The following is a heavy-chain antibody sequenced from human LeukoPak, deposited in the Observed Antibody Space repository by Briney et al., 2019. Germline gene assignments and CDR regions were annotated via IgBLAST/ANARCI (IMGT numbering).Heavy chain of an antibody. Sequence: SQTLSHTCAISGDSVSSNSAAWSWIRQSPSRGLEWLGRTYYRSKWYNDYAVSVKSRITINPDTSKNQFSLQLNSVTPEDTAVYYCARKPLWFGELLSYFDYWGQGTLVTVSS. J-gene: IGHJ4*02. V-gene: IGHV6-1*01. D-gene: IGHD3-10*01. CDR2: TYYRSKWYN. CDR3: ARKPLWFGELLSYFDY. CDR1: GDSVSSNSAA.